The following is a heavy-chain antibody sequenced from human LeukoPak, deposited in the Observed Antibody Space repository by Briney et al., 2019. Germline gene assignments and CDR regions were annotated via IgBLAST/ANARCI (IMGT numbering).Heavy chain of an antibody. CDR2: VYYRGAT. CDR3: AKDVRSGSYLAT. D-gene: IGHD1-26*01. V-gene: IGHV4-39*07. J-gene: IGHJ5*02. Sequence: SETLSLTCTVSGDSISINGYYWAWIRQTPGKGLEWIGSVYYRGATYFNPSLKSRVTISLVTSRNQFSLKVTSVTAADTAVYYCAKDVRSGSYLATWGQRTLVTVSS. CDR1: GDSISINGYY.